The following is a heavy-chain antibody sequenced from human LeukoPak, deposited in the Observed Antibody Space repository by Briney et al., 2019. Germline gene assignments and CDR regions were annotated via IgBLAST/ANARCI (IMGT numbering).Heavy chain of an antibody. Sequence: GGSLRLSCTASGITFRNSAINWVRQAPGKGLEWVGFITSNSNGATAEYATSVKGRFSISRDDSTSIAYLQTNSLKSEDTGVYYCSFATSGWKATLDYWGRGSPVTVSS. CDR1: GITFRNSA. J-gene: IGHJ4*02. V-gene: IGHV3-49*04. D-gene: IGHD6-19*01. CDR2: ITSNSNGATA. CDR3: SFATSGWKATLDY.